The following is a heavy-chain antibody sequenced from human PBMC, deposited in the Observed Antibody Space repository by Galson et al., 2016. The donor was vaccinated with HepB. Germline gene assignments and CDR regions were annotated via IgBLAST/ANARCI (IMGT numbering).Heavy chain of an antibody. CDR3: ARGPDYGDWVDFLDC. V-gene: IGHV3-7*04. Sequence: SLRLSCATSGSTFSSNWMSWVRQAPGKGLEWVANIKQDGTENYVDSVKGRFTISRDNAKNSLYLQMNSLRAEDTAAYYCARGPDYGDWVDFLDCWGQGTLVTVAS. J-gene: IGHJ4*02. CDR2: IKQDGTE. D-gene: IGHD4-17*01. CDR1: GSTFSSNW.